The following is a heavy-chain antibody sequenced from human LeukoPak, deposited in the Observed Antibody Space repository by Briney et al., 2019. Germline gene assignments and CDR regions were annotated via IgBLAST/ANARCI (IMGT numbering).Heavy chain of an antibody. J-gene: IGHJ4*02. Sequence: ASVKVSCKVSGYTLTELSMHWVRQAPGKGREWMGGFDPEDGETIYAQKFQGRVTMTEDTSTDTAYMELSSLRSEDTAVYYCATARVGAKSSGRRFTDYWGQGTLVTVSS. CDR3: ATARVGAKSSGRRFTDY. CDR2: FDPEDGET. D-gene: IGHD1-26*01. CDR1: GYTLTELS. V-gene: IGHV1-24*01.